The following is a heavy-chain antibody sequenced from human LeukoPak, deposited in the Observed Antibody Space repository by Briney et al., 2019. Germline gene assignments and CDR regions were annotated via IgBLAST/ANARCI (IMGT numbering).Heavy chain of an antibody. CDR2: INHSGST. CDR1: GGSFSGYY. Sequence: SETLSLTCAVYGGSFSGYYWSWIRQPPGKGLEWIGEINHSGSTNYNPSLKSRVTISVDTSKNQFSLKLSSVTAADTAVYYCARGHQFNDYVWGSYRSSRDLDYRGQGTLVTVSS. J-gene: IGHJ4*02. V-gene: IGHV4-34*01. CDR3: ARGHQFNDYVWGSYRSSRDLDY. D-gene: IGHD3-16*02.